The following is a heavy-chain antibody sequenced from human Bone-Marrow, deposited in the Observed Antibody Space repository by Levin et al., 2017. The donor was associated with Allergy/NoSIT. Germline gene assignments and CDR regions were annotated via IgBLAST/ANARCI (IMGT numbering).Heavy chain of an antibody. Sequence: ASVKVSCKVSGGTFSTNTISWVRQAPGQGLELVGGIIPIFGATNYAQKFQGRVTMTADESTETAYLDLTNLRSEDTAVYYCARDGPTAVAGTRYCDSWGQGTLVTVSS. D-gene: IGHD6-19*01. J-gene: IGHJ4*02. V-gene: IGHV1-69*13. CDR3: ARDGPTAVAGTRYCDS. CDR2: IIPIFGAT. CDR1: GGTFSTNT.